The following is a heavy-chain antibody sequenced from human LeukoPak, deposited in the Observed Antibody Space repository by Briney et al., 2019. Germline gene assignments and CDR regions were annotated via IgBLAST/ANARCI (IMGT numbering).Heavy chain of an antibody. D-gene: IGHD1-26*01. J-gene: IGHJ3*01. CDR2: IYGGSST. CDR3: ARASKVGAFDV. CDR1: GVTVSSTY. V-gene: IGHV3-66*01. Sequence: RTGGSLRLSCAASGVTVSSTYMSWVRQAPGKGLEWVSVIYGGSSTYNADSVKGRFTISRDNSKNTLFLQMNSLRAEDTAVYYCARASKVGAFDVWGQGTMVTVSS.